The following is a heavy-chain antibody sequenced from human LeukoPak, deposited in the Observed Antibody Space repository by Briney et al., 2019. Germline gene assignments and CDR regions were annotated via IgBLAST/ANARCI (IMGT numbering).Heavy chain of an antibody. Sequence: PGGSLRLSCAASGFTFSNYGMHWVRQAPGKGLEWVANIKQDGSEKYYVDSVKGRFTISRDNAKNSLYLQMNSLRAEDTAVYYCATLGDGYNQYYFDYWGQGTLVTVSS. CDR3: ATLGDGYNQYYFDY. D-gene: IGHD5-24*01. V-gene: IGHV3-7*01. CDR2: IKQDGSEK. CDR1: GFTFSNYG. J-gene: IGHJ4*02.